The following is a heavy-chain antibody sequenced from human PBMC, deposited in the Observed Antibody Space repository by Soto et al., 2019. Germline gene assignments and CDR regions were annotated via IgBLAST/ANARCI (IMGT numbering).Heavy chain of an antibody. CDR3: ARIEYSSSARPRGFDY. CDR1: GGSISSGGYY. J-gene: IGHJ4*02. D-gene: IGHD6-6*01. CDR2: IYYSGST. Sequence: QVQLQESGPGLVKPSQTLSLTCTVSGGSISSGGYYWSWIRQHPGKGLEWIGYIYYSGSTYYNPSLKSRVTISVDTSKNQFSLRLSSVTAADTAVYYCARIEYSSSARPRGFDYWGQGTLVTVSS. V-gene: IGHV4-31*03.